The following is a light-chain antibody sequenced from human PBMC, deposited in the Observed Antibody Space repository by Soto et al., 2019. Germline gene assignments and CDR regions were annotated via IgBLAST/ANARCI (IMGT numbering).Light chain of an antibody. Sequence: DIQMTQSPSSVSASVGDRVTLTCRASQDISSWLAWYQQKPGKAPNLLIYAASSLQSGVPPRFSGSGSGTDVTLPISSLQPEDFATYFCQQANSFPYTFGQGTKLESK. CDR1: QDISSW. CDR3: QQANSFPYT. V-gene: IGKV1D-12*01. CDR2: AAS. J-gene: IGKJ2*01.